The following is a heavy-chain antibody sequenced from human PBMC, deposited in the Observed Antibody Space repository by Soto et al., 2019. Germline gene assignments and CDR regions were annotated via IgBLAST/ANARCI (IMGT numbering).Heavy chain of an antibody. Sequence: SWIRQPPGKGLEWMGRIDPSDSYTNYSPSFQGHVTISADKSISTAYLQWSSLKASDTAMYYCASSGYDFVYWGQGTLVTVSS. D-gene: IGHD5-12*01. J-gene: IGHJ4*02. CDR2: IDPSDSYT. V-gene: IGHV5-10-1*01. CDR3: ASSGYDFVY.